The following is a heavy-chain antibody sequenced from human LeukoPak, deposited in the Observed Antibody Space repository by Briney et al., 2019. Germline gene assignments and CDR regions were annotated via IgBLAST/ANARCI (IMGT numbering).Heavy chain of an antibody. CDR3: ARNVVVVAATRRRDAFDI. V-gene: IGHV4-4*07. CDR1: GDSISSYY. D-gene: IGHD2-15*01. Sequence: SETLSLTCTVSGDSISSYYWSWIRQPAGKGLEWIGRIYNSGSTTYNPSLKSRVTMSVDTSKNQFSLKLSSVTAADTAVYYCARNVVVVAATRRRDAFDIWGQGTMVTVSS. J-gene: IGHJ3*02. CDR2: IYNSGST.